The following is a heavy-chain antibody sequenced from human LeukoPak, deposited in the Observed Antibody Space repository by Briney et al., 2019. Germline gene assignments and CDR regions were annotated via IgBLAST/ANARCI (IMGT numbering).Heavy chain of an antibody. CDR3: ARAPFGSGYPFDY. CDR1: GYTFSSYA. J-gene: IGHJ4*02. D-gene: IGHD5-12*01. Sequence: GGSLRLSCAASGYTFSSYAMHWVRQAPGKGLERVAVISYDGSNKYYADSVKGRFTISRDNSKNTLYLQMNSLRAEDTAVYYCARAPFGSGYPFDYWGQGTLVTVSS. CDR2: ISYDGSNK. V-gene: IGHV3-30*04.